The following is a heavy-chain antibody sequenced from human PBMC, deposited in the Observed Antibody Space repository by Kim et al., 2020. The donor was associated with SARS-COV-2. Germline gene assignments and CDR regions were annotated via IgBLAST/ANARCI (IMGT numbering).Heavy chain of an antibody. J-gene: IGHJ4*02. CDR1: GFTFNTYG. CDR2: ISYDGSNK. CDR3: AKSFSRSGFGYDY. Sequence: GGSLRLSCAASGFTFNTYGMHWVRQAPGKGLEWVAVISYDGSNKYDADSVKGRFTISEDNSKNTLYLQMNSLRIEDTALYYCAKSFSRSGFGYDYWGQGTLVTVSS. V-gene: IGHV3-30*18. D-gene: IGHD6-25*01.